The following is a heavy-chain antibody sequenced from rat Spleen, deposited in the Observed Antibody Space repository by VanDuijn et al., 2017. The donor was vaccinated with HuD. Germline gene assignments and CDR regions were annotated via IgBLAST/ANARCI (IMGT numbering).Heavy chain of an antibody. CDR2: ITYDGSGT. V-gene: IGHV5-7*01. D-gene: IGHD3-1*01. J-gene: IGHJ2*01. CDR3: ARVPPDFDY. Sequence: EVQLVESGGDLVQPGRSLKLSCEASGFTFNDYNMAWVRQAPEKGLEWVATITYDGSGTYYRDSVKGRFTISRDNAKSTLFLQMDSLRSEDTATYYCARVPPDFDYWGQGVMVTVSS. CDR1: GFTFNDYN.